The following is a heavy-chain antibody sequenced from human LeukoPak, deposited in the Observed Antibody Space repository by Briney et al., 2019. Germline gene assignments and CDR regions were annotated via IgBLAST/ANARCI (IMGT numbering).Heavy chain of an antibody. J-gene: IGHJ4*02. D-gene: IGHD3-10*01. Sequence: SETLSLTCSVSGASISSTSYDWGWIRRPPGKGLEGSGSISYSGTTFYSPSLESRVTISADTSKNQFSLKLSSVTATDTAVYYCARIGVRSVIIFGVFDYWGQGIRVTVSS. CDR3: ARIGVRSVIIFGVFDY. CDR2: ISYSGTT. CDR1: GASISSTSYD. V-gene: IGHV4-39*07.